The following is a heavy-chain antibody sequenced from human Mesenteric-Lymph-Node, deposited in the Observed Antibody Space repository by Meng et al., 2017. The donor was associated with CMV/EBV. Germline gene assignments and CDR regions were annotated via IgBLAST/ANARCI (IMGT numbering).Heavy chain of an antibody. J-gene: IGHJ4*02. D-gene: IGHD5/OR15-5a*01. CDR1: GYTFTGYY. V-gene: IGHV1-2*06. Sequence: VSCKASGYTFTGYYMNWVRQAPGQGLEWMGRINPNNGDTNYAQKFQGRVTMTRDTSISTAYMELSGLRSDDTAVYYCANIVSANDYWGQGTLVTVSS. CDR2: INPNNGDT. CDR3: ANIVSANDY.